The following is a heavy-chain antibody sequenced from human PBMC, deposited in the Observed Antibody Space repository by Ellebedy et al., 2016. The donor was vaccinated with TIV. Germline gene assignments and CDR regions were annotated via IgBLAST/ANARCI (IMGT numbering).Heavy chain of an antibody. CDR1: GGSIDSYY. D-gene: IGHD4-11*01. Sequence: GSLRLSXSVSGGSIDSYYWSWIRQPPGRGLEYIGYINYSGRTNFNPSLKSRVTLSVDLSKNQFSLRLTSVTAADTAVYYCAGEDSNYSDRYYYYGLDVWGQGTTVTVSS. CDR3: AGEDSNYSDRYYYYGLDV. CDR2: INYSGRT. V-gene: IGHV4-59*01. J-gene: IGHJ6*02.